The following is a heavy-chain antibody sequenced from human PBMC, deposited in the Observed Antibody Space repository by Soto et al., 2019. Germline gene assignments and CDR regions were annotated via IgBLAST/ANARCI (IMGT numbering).Heavy chain of an antibody. Sequence: SETLSLTCTVSGYSISSGYHWAWIRQPPGKGLEWLGSVHYSGNTYYNPSLKSRLTISVDKSKNQFSLNLSSVTAADTAVYYCERQDGVVAEGRWFDPWGQGTLVTVSS. CDR2: VHYSGNT. J-gene: IGHJ5*02. CDR1: GYSISSGYH. V-gene: IGHV4-38-2*02. CDR3: ERQDGVVAEGRWFDP. D-gene: IGHD2-15*01.